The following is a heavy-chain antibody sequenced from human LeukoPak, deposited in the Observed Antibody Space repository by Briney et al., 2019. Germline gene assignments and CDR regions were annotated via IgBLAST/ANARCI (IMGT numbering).Heavy chain of an antibody. V-gene: IGHV1-2*06. CDR2: INPDSGGT. CDR3: ARDLPSPGISVAEDY. CDR1: GYTFTCYY. J-gene: IGHJ4*02. D-gene: IGHD6-19*01. Sequence: ASVKVSCKASGYTFTCYYMFWLRQAPGQGLEWMGRINPDSGGTNYAQKFQGRVTMTRDTSITTAYMELSSLRSDDTAVYYCARDLPSPGISVAEDYWGQGTLVTVSS.